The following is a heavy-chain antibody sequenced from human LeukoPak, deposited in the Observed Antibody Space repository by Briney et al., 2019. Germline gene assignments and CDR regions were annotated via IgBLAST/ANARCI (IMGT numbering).Heavy chain of an antibody. D-gene: IGHD1-26*01. CDR3: ARGGGTYSGDY. CDR1: GFTFGSYS. CDR2: ISSSSSTI. J-gene: IGHJ4*02. Sequence: PGGSLRLSCAASGFTFGSYSMNWVRQAPGKGLEWVSYISSSSSTIYYADSVKGRFTISRDSAKNSLYLQMNSLRAEDTAVYYCARGGGTYSGDYWGQGTLVTISS. V-gene: IGHV3-48*01.